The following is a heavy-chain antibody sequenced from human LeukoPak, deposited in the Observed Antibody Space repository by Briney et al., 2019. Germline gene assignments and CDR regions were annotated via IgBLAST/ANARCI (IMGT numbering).Heavy chain of an antibody. D-gene: IGHD2-2*01. CDR3: ARSNPRYCSSTSCLRGAFDY. Sequence: SQTLSLTCAISGDSLSSNSAAWNWIRQSPSRGLEWLVRTYYRSKSYKDYAVSVKSRITINPDTSKNQFSLQLNSVTPEDTAVYYCARSNPRYCSSTSCLRGAFDYWGQGTLVTVSS. V-gene: IGHV6-1*01. CDR2: TYYRSKSYK. J-gene: IGHJ4*02. CDR1: GDSLSSNSAA.